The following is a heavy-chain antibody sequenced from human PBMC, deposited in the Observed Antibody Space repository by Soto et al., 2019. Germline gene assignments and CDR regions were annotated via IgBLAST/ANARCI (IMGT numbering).Heavy chain of an antibody. D-gene: IGHD3-22*01. V-gene: IGHV3-15*07. CDR1: GFTFSNAW. CDR2: IKSIPAGGTI. Sequence: EEQLVESGGGLVKPGGSLKLSWVGSGFTFSNAWMNWVRQAPGKGLEWVGRIKSIPAGGTIDYIAPVKDRFIISRDDSKNTVYLQMNSLKTEDTAVYYCSTGGYYFDFWGQGILVTVSS. J-gene: IGHJ4*02. CDR3: STGGYYFDF.